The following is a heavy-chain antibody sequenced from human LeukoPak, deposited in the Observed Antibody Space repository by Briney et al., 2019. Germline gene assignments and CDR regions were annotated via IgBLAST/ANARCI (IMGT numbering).Heavy chain of an antibody. CDR2: INHSGST. D-gene: IGHD5-12*01. Sequence: SETLSLTCAVYGGSFSGYYWSWIRQPPGKGLEWIGEINHSGSTNYNPSLKSRVTISVDTSKNQFSLKLSSVTAADTAVYYCARREWLRFQIAYWGQGTLVTVSS. CDR1: GGSFSGYY. V-gene: IGHV4-34*01. CDR3: ARREWLRFQIAY. J-gene: IGHJ4*02.